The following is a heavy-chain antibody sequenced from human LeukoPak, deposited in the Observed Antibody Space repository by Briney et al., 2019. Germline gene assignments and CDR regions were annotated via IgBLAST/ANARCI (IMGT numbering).Heavy chain of an antibody. J-gene: IGHJ6*03. CDR3: ARTTGGYCSSASCFGFSYSYYMDV. CDR2: IFYSGST. D-gene: IGHD2-2*01. CDR1: GGSISSYY. Sequence: SETLSLTCTVSGGSISSYYWSWIRQPPGKGLEWIGYIFYSGSTNYNPSLKSRVTISADTSKNQFSLKLSSVTAADTAVYYCARTTGGYCSSASCFGFSYSYYMDVWGKGTTVTISS. V-gene: IGHV4-59*01.